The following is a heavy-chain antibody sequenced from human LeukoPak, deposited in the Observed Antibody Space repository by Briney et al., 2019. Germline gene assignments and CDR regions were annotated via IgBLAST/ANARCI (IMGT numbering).Heavy chain of an antibody. J-gene: IGHJ4*02. CDR1: GGSISSYY. Sequence: SETLSLTCTVSGGSISSYYWSWIRQPPGKGLEWIGYIYYSGSTYYNPSLKSRVTISVDTSKNQFSLKLSSVTAADTAVYYCARATSSSGRSQFSPAPFDCWGQGTLVTVSS. CDR2: IYYSGST. CDR3: ARATSSSGRSQFSPAPFDC. D-gene: IGHD6-19*01. V-gene: IGHV4-59*12.